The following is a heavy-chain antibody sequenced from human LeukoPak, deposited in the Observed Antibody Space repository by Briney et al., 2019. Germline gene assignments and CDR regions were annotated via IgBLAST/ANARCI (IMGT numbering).Heavy chain of an antibody. Sequence: WSLRLSCAASGFTFSSYSMNWVRQAPGKGLEWVSSISSSSSYIYYADSVKGRFTISRDNAENSLYLQMNSLRAEDTAVYYCARDLDYGSGDYWGQGTLVTVSS. CDR1: GFTFSSYS. J-gene: IGHJ4*02. CDR3: ARDLDYGSGDY. V-gene: IGHV3-21*01. CDR2: ISSSSSYI. D-gene: IGHD3-10*01.